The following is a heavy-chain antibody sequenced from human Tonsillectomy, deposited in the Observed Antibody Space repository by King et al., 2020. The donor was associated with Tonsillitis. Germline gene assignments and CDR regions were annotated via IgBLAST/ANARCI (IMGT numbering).Heavy chain of an antibody. V-gene: IGHV5-51*01. CDR3: ARQIAAADPLIDP. CDR2: IYPRDSDT. Sequence: VQLVESGAEVKKPGESLKISCQGSGYSFTNYWIGWVRQMPGKGLEWMGSIYPRDSDTRYSLSFQGQVTISVDKSMNTAYLPWSSRKASDTAMYYCARQIAAADPLIDPWGQGTLVTVSS. D-gene: IGHD6-13*01. CDR1: GYSFTNYW. J-gene: IGHJ5*02.